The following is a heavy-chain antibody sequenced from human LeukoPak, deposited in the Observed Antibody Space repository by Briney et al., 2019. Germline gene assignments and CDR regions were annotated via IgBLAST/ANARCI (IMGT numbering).Heavy chain of an antibody. CDR1: GYTFTSYD. D-gene: IGHD6-13*01. CDR2: IDPNSGGT. V-gene: IGHV1-2*02. CDR3: ARLGSWSLDY. Sequence: GASVKVSCKASGYTFTSYDIDWARQAPGQGLEWMGWIDPNSGGTNYAQKFQGRVTMTRDTSISTAYMELSRLRSDDTAVYYCARLGSWSLDYWGQGTLVTVSS. J-gene: IGHJ4*02.